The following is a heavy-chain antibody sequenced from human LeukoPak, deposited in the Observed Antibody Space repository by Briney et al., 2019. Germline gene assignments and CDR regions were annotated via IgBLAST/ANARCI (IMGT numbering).Heavy chain of an antibody. CDR3: ARQEGVVVVAATFDY. D-gene: IGHD2-15*01. CDR2: IYYSGST. V-gene: IGHV4-39*01. Sequence: SETLSLTCTVSGGSISSSSYYWGWIRQPPGKGLEWIGSIYYSGSTYYNPSLKSQVTISVDTSKNQFSLKLSSVTAADTAVYYCARQEGVVVVAATFDYWGQGTLVTVSS. J-gene: IGHJ4*02. CDR1: GGSISSSSYY.